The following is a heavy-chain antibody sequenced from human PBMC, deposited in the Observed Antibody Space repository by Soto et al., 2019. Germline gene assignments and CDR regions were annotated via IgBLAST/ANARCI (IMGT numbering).Heavy chain of an antibody. D-gene: IGHD5-18*01. V-gene: IGHV3-7*01. CDR3: ARGDTPMITGMDSFEI. CDR1: GFTFSRYW. J-gene: IGHJ3*02. CDR2: IKQDGTEK. Sequence: GSLRLSRAASGFTFSRYWMNWVRQAPGKGLEWVANIKQDGTEKNYVDSLKGRFTISRDNARNSLYLQMDSLRAEDTAVYFCARGDTPMITGMDSFEIWGQGTMVTVSS.